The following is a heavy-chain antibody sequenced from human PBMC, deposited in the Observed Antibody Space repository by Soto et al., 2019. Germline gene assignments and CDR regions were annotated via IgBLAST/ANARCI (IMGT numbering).Heavy chain of an antibody. CDR1: GLPVAGSY. J-gene: IGHJ6*02. Sequence: PGGSLRLSCEASGLPVAGSYMAWVRQAPGKGLEWASVIYNDGTTYYSQSVEGRFTISRDTSKNTLYLQMDRLRDEDTAVYYCVRPLPSGQTHARDVWGQGTTVTVSS. CDR3: VRPLPSGQTHARDV. V-gene: IGHV3-53*01. D-gene: IGHD3-10*01. CDR2: IYNDGTT.